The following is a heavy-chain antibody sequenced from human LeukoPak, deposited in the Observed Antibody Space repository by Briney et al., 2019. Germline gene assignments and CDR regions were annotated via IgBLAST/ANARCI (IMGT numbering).Heavy chain of an antibody. CDR2: ISGSGGST. CDR1: GFTFSRYG. Sequence: GGSLRLSCAASGFTFSRYGMSWVRQAPGKGLEWVSAISGSGGSTYYADSVKGRFTISRDNSKTTLYLQINSLRAADTAVYYCAKDHLPGIVVADRDYWGQGTLVTVSS. J-gene: IGHJ4*02. CDR3: AKDHLPGIVVADRDY. V-gene: IGHV3-23*01. D-gene: IGHD6-19*01.